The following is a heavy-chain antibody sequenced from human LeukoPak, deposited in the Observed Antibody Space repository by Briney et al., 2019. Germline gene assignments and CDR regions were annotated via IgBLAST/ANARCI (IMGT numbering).Heavy chain of an antibody. D-gene: IGHD1-7*01. Sequence: PGGSLRLSCAASGFTFSSYEMNWVRQAPGKGLEWVSYISSSGSTIYYADSVKGRFTISRDNAKNSLYLQMNSLRAEDTAVYYCTRDRGRYKWNYGPTDAFDIWGQGTMVTVSS. CDR1: GFTFSSYE. J-gene: IGHJ3*02. CDR2: ISSSGSTI. V-gene: IGHV3-48*03. CDR3: TRDRGRYKWNYGPTDAFDI.